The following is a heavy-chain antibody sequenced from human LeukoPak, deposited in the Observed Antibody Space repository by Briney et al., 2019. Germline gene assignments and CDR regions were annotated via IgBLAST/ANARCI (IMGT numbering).Heavy chain of an antibody. CDR2: IYSDGSRT. CDR3: ARSGRGGAFDI. V-gene: IGHV3-74*01. CDR1: GFTFNTYW. D-gene: IGHD1-26*01. Sequence: PGGSLRLSCAASGFTFNTYWMHWVRQGPGKGPVWVSRIYSDGSRTTYADSVRGRFTISGDNAKNTLYLQMNSLRAEDTAMYYCARSGRGGAFDIWGQGTMVTVSS. J-gene: IGHJ3*02.